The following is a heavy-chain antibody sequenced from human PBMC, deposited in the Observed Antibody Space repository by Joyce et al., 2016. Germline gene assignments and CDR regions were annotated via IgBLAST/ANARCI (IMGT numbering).Heavy chain of an antibody. Sequence: QVQLVQSGAEVKKPGASVTVSCKASGYTYINYGIIWGRQAPGHGLDWMGWISPYNGNTNESQKFQGRVTMTTETSTSTAYMELRSLRSDDTAVYYCARESGSPWGAFDIWGQGTMVTVSS. CDR2: ISPYNGNT. CDR3: ARESGSPWGAFDI. V-gene: IGHV1-18*01. J-gene: IGHJ3*02. CDR1: GYTYINYG. D-gene: IGHD1-26*01.